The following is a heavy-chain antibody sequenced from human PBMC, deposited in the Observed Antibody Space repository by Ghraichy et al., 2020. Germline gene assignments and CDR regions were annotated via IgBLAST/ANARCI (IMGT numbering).Heavy chain of an antibody. CDR1: GFTFSSYS. J-gene: IGHJ4*02. D-gene: IGHD5-24*01. V-gene: IGHV3-21*01. Sequence: GGSLRLSCAASGFTFSSYSMNWVRQAPGKGLEWVSSISSSSSYIYYADSVKGRFTISRDNAKNSLYLQMNSLRAEDTAVYYCARVDRRDGYNCSDYWGQGTLVTVSS. CDR3: ARVDRRDGYNCSDY. CDR2: ISSSSSYI.